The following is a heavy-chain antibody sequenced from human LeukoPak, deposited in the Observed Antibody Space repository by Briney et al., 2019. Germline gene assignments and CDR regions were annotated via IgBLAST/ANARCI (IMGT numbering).Heavy chain of an antibody. D-gene: IGHD2-8*01. CDR3: ARVYCPDGTCYNPLDY. CDR1: GDSVSSTIVT. V-gene: IGHV6-1*01. J-gene: IGHJ4*02. Sequence: SQTLSLTCAISGDSVSSTIVTWDWIRQSPSRGLEWLGRTYYRSKWYNNYAESVKSRITINPDTSKNQFSLQLNSVTPEDTAVYYCARVYCPDGTCYNPLDYWGQGTLVTVSS. CDR2: TYYRSKWYN.